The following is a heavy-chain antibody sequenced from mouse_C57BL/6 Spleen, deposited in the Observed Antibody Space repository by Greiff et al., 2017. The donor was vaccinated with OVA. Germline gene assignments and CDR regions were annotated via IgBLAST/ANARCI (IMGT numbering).Heavy chain of an antibody. J-gene: IGHJ4*01. Sequence: VQLKQSGPELVKPGASVKISCKASGYSFTGYYMNWVKQSPEKSLEWIGEINPSTGGTTYNQKFKAKATLTVDKSSSTAYRQLKSLTSEDSAVYYCARDCSSWYYYAMDYWGQGTSVTVSS. CDR3: ARDCSSWYYYAMDY. D-gene: IGHD1-1*01. CDR2: INPSTGGT. CDR1: GYSFTGYY. V-gene: IGHV1-42*01.